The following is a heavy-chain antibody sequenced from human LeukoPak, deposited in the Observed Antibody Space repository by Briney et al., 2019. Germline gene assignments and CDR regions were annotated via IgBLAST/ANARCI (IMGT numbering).Heavy chain of an antibody. CDR1: GFTFSRYS. V-gene: IGHV3-48*01. Sequence: PGGSLRLSCAASGFTFSRYSMNWVRQAPGKGLEWVSFISSRSSTIYYADSVKGRFTISRDNAKNSLYLHMNSLRAEDTAVYYCARVSATFLGNSGYDYSGGDYWGQGTLVIVSS. CDR3: ARVSATFLGNSGYDYSGGDY. CDR2: ISSRSSTI. J-gene: IGHJ4*02. D-gene: IGHD5-12*01.